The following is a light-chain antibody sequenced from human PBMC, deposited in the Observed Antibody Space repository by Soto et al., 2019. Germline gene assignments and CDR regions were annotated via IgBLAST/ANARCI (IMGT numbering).Light chain of an antibody. V-gene: IGKV3-20*01. CDR3: EQYDKSIT. J-gene: IGKJ4*01. CDR2: GAS. Sequence: IVLTQSPGTLSLSPGERATLSCRASQSVSSSYLAWYQQKPGQAPRLLIYGASSRATGIPDRSSGSGSGTDFTLTINRLEPEDFAVYYCEQYDKSITFGGGTKVDIK. CDR1: QSVSSSY.